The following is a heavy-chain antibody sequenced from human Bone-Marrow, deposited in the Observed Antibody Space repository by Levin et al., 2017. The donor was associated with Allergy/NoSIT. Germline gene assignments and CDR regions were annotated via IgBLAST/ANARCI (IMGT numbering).Heavy chain of an antibody. CDR3: VREHQLDDSFDM. V-gene: IGHV3-13*01. D-gene: IGHD6-13*01. CDR1: GFTFSNHD. Sequence: PGGSLRLSCAASGFTFSNHDMHWVRQITGKGLEWVSGIGIAADTYYLGSVEGRFTISRENAKNSLYLQMNSLRAGDTAVYYCVREHQLDDSFDMWGQGTMVTVSS. CDR2: IGIAADT. J-gene: IGHJ3*02.